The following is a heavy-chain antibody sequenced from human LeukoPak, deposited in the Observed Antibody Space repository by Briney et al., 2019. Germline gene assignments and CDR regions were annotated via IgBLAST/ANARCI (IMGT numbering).Heavy chain of an antibody. CDR1: GFTFSSYS. CDR2: ISSSSSYI. Sequence: TGGSLRLSCAASGFTFSSYSMNWVRQAPGKGLEWVSSISSSSSYIYYADSVKGRFTISRDNAKNSLYLQMNSLRAEDTAVYYCARGGAYYDSSGYYFDMVDYWGQGTLVTVSS. J-gene: IGHJ4*02. V-gene: IGHV3-21*01. CDR3: ARGGAYYDSSGYYFDMVDY. D-gene: IGHD3-22*01.